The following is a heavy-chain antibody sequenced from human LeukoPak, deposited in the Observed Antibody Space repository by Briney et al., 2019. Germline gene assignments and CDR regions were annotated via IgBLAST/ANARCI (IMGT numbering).Heavy chain of an antibody. Sequence: GGSLRLSCAASGFTVSSNYMSWVRQAPGKGLEWVSVIYSGGSTYYADSVKGRFTITRDNSKNTVYLQMSSLKVEDTALYYCATPYCNLTRLFPYFFDYWGRGTLVTVSS. CDR3: ATPYCNLTRLFPYFFDY. J-gene: IGHJ4*02. CDR2: IYSGGST. CDR1: GFTVSSNY. D-gene: IGHD2/OR15-2a*01. V-gene: IGHV3-66*01.